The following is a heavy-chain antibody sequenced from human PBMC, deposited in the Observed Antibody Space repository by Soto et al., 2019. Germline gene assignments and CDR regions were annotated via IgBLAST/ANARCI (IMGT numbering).Heavy chain of an antibody. J-gene: IGHJ4*02. CDR2: ISAYNGNT. CDR1: GYTFTSYG. CDR3: ARGLGYSSSSYYFDY. V-gene: IGHV1-18*01. Sequence: ASVKVSCKASGYTFTSYGISWVRQAPGQGLEWMGWISAYNGNTNYAQKLQGRFTMTTDTSTSTAYMELRSLRSDDTALYYCARGLGYSSSSYYFDYWGQGTLVTVSS. D-gene: IGHD6-6*01.